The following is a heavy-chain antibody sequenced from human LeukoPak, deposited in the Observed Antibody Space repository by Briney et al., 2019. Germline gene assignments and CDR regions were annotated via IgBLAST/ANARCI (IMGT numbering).Heavy chain of an antibody. CDR2: ISHDGNIK. D-gene: IGHD5-24*01. V-gene: IGHV3-30*18. CDR1: GFTFRNYG. J-gene: IGHJ4*02. Sequence: PGGSLRLSCAASGFTFRNYGMHWVRQAPGKGLEWVAIISHDGNIKYYANSVKDRFTISRDNSKKTVYLQMNSLRAEDTAVYSCAKDLRDGYRRGTFDYCGQGTLVTVSS. CDR3: AKDLRDGYRRGTFDY.